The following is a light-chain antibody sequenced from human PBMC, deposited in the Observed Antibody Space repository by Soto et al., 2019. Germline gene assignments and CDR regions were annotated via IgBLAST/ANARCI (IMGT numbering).Light chain of an antibody. J-gene: IGKJ4*01. CDR2: AAS. V-gene: IGKV1-9*01. CDR1: QGISSY. Sequence: IQLTQSPSSLSASLGDRVTLTWQASQGISSYLGWYKQKPGKAPKLLVYAASTLQSGVPSRFRGSGSGTDFTLTISSLKPEDFETYYCQQLNNYPSTFGGGTKVDIK. CDR3: QQLNNYPST.